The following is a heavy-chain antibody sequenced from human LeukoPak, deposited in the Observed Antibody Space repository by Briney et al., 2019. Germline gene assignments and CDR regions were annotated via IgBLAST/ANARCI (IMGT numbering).Heavy chain of an antibody. Sequence: GGSLRLSCSVSGFTFSTYVMHWVRQAPGKGLEYVSAISSNGDNTSYADSVKGRFTISRDNSKNTLYLQMSGLRADDTAVYYCVRGTGYWGQGTLVTVSS. V-gene: IGHV3-64D*06. CDR1: GFTFSTYV. CDR2: ISSNGDNT. J-gene: IGHJ4*02. CDR3: VRGTGY.